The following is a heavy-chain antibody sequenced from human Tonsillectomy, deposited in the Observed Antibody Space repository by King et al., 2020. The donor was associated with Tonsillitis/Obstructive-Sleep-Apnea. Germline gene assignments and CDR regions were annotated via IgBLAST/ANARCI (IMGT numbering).Heavy chain of an antibody. V-gene: IGHV4-39*01. CDR3: ASQIVVVVTGSLTYAFDY. J-gene: IGHJ4*02. D-gene: IGHD2-15*01. CDR2: IYYSGST. CDR1: GGSISSSSYY. Sequence: QLQESGPGLVKPSETLSLTCTVSGGSISSSSYYWGWIRQPPGKGLGWIGSIYYSGSTYYNPSLKSRVTISVDTSKNQFSLKLSSVTAADTAVYYCASQIVVVVTGSLTYAFDYWGQGAQVTVSS.